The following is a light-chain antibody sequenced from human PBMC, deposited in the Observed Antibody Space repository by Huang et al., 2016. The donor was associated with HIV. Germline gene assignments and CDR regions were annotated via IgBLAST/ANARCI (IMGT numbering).Light chain of an antibody. J-gene: IGKJ1*01. Sequence: MTQSPPSLSASIGDRVTLTCRASRDIRTFLAWYQQKPGKPPRLLIYAASILHSSVPSRCRGGVSGTTFTLTVNSLQPEDVANYYCQKYDSAPRTFGQGTKLE. V-gene: IGKV1-27*01. CDR1: RDIRTF. CDR3: QKYDSAPRT. CDR2: AAS.